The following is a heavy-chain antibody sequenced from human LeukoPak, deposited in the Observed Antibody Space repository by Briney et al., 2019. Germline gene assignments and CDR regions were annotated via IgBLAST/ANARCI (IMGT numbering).Heavy chain of an antibody. Sequence: PGGSLRLSCAASGFTFSSYEMNWVRQAPGKGLEWVSYISSSSSYIYYADSVKGRFTISRDNAKNSLYLQMNSLRAEDTAVYYCARDKRGYDFPTHYYYYMDVWGKGTTVTISS. CDR3: ARDKRGYDFPTHYYYYMDV. D-gene: IGHD5-12*01. CDR2: ISSSSSYI. J-gene: IGHJ6*03. CDR1: GFTFSSYE. V-gene: IGHV3-21*05.